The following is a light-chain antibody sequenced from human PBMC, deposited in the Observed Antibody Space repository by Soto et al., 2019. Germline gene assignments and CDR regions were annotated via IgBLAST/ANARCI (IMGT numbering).Light chain of an antibody. V-gene: IGKV1-6*01. CDR2: AAS. CDR3: LQDYRYPPWT. J-gene: IGKJ1*01. Sequence: IQMTQSPSSLSASVGDLVTITFPASQGISNYLAWYQQKPGKAPKLLIYAASSLQTGVPSRFSGSGSGTDFTLTISSLQPEDFATYYCLQDYRYPPWTFGQGTKVDI. CDR1: QGISNY.